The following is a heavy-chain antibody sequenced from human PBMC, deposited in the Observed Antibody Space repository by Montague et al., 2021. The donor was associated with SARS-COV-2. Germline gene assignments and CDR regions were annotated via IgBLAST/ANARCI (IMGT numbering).Heavy chain of an antibody. CDR1: GGSISTYY. D-gene: IGHD3-10*01. CDR3: ARADITLGRGVNRWAFDV. CDR2: IYYSGST. Sequence: SETLSLTCTVSGGSISTYYWSWIRQPPGKGLEWIGYIYYSGSTNYYPSLKSRVTISVDTSKNQFSLKLSSVTAADTAVYYCARADITLGRGVNRWAFDVWGQGTMVTVSS. J-gene: IGHJ3*01. V-gene: IGHV4-59*01.